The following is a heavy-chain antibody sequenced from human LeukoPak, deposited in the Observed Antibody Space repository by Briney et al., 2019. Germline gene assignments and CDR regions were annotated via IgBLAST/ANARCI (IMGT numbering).Heavy chain of an antibody. CDR3: ARDREHSYGSDLDH. CDR1: GGSIHTYN. CDR2: NNIAGQG. Sequence: SETLSLTCTVSGGSIHTYNWIWIRQPAGKGLEWIGRNNIAGQGYYNPSLKSRVTISVDRPNIQFSMELTSVTAADTAVYFCARDREHSYGSDLDHWGQGILVTVSS. V-gene: IGHV4-4*07. J-gene: IGHJ4*02. D-gene: IGHD5-18*01.